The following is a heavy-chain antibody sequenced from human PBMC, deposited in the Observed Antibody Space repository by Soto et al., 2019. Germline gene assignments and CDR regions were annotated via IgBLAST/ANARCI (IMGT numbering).Heavy chain of an antibody. J-gene: IGHJ5*02. CDR2: ISAYDGKR. V-gene: IGHV1-18*01. D-gene: IGHD3-3*01. Sequence: AAVKVSCKTSGYNFNTYGINWVRQAPGQGLELMGWISAYDGKRTYAEKFQGRVTLTTDTSTSTAYMELRSLRSDDTAIYYCARDPHEFWTSYWFDPWGQGTPVTVSS. CDR3: ARDPHEFWTSYWFDP. CDR1: GYNFNTYG.